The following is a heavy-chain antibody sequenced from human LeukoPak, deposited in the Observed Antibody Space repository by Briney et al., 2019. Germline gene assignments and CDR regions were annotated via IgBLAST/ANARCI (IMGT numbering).Heavy chain of an antibody. J-gene: IGHJ5*02. CDR3: VRERIYCSDLAYKERENFDP. D-gene: IGHD2-15*01. CDR2: LNEDGSTA. CDR1: GFTFSLYW. V-gene: IGHV3-74*01. Sequence: QPGGSLRLSCAASGFTFSLYWMHWVRQGPGKGLMWVSRLNEDGSTADYADSVKGRFTMSRDNAKGKVFLEMRSLTVEDTAIYFCVRERIYCSDLAYKERENFDPWGRGTLVTVSS.